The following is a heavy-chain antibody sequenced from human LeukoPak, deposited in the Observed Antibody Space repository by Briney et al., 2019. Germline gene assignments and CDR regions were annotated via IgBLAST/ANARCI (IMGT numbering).Heavy chain of an antibody. CDR2: IYPGDSDI. J-gene: IGHJ4*02. CDR1: GYSFTNYW. Sequence: GESLKISCKGSGYSFTNYWIAWVRQMPGKGLEWMGIIYPGDSDIRYSPSLQGQVTISADNSISTAYLQWSSLKASATAMYYCARTHTYRSDYWGQGTLVTVSS. V-gene: IGHV5-51*01. D-gene: IGHD2-21*01. CDR3: ARTHTYRSDY.